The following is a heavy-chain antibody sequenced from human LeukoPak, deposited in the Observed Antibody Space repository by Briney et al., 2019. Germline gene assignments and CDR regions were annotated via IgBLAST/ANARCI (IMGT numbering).Heavy chain of an antibody. CDR1: GFTFSSYS. CDR2: ISDRGDKT. Sequence: PGGSLRLSCAASGFTFSSYSMNWVRQVPGKGLEWVSAISDRGDKTHYADSVKGRFIISRDNSKNTLSLQMNSLGAGDTAIYYCAKDWSCDYWGQGTLVTVSS. J-gene: IGHJ4*02. D-gene: IGHD3-10*01. CDR3: AKDWSCDY. V-gene: IGHV3-23*01.